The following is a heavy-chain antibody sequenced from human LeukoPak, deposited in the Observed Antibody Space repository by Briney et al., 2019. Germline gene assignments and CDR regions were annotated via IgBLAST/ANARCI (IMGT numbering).Heavy chain of an antibody. D-gene: IGHD3-16*02. CDR3: ARGDYVWGSYRWAFGPGLFYYYGMDV. Sequence: GGSLRLSCAASGFTFSSYAMSWVRQAPGKGLEWVSAISGSGGSTYYADSVKGRFTISRDNSKNTLYLQMNSLRAEDTAVYYCARGDYVWGSYRWAFGPGLFYYYGMDVWGQGTTVTVSS. CDR1: GFTFSSYA. CDR2: ISGSGGST. J-gene: IGHJ6*02. V-gene: IGHV3-23*01.